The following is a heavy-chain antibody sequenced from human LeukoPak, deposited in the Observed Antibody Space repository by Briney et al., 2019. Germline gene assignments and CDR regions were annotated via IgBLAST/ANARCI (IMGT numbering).Heavy chain of an antibody. Sequence: PGRSLRLSCAASGFTFDDYAMHWVRQAPGKGLEWVSGISWNSGSIGYADSVKGRFTISRDNAKNSLYLQMNSLRAEDTALYYCAKDSGYSYGYSPSWFDYWGQGTLVTVSS. CDR2: ISWNSGSI. D-gene: IGHD5-18*01. CDR3: AKDSGYSYGYSPSWFDY. J-gene: IGHJ4*02. CDR1: GFTFDDYA. V-gene: IGHV3-9*01.